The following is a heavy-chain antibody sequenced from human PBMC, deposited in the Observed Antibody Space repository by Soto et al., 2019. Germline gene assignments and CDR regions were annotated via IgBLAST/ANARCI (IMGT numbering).Heavy chain of an antibody. CDR1: GYTFTGYY. D-gene: IGHD1-26*01. V-gene: IGHV1-2*02. J-gene: IGHJ4*02. CDR2: INPKSGDT. Sequence: QVQLVQSGDEVKKSGASLKVSCKASGYTFTGYYIHWVRQALGQGLEWMGWINPKSGDTNYAQKFQGRVSMTRDNSTTTAYMAVSRLKSDDTAVYYCARGATRKGALPTYWGQRNLLTVSS. CDR3: ARGATRKGALPTY.